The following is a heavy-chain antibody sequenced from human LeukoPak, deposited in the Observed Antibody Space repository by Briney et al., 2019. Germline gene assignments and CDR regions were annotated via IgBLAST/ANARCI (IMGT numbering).Heavy chain of an antibody. CDR3: ARTFYDTLDSDAFDF. Sequence: GASVKVSCKASGYTFTGYYMHWVRQAPGQGLEWMGWINPDSGGTNNAQKFQGRVTMTRDTSISTAYMELSRLRSDDTAVYHCARTFYDTLDSDAFDFWGLGTMVIVSS. V-gene: IGHV1-2*02. CDR1: GYTFTGYY. J-gene: IGHJ3*01. CDR2: INPDSGGT. D-gene: IGHD2/OR15-2a*01.